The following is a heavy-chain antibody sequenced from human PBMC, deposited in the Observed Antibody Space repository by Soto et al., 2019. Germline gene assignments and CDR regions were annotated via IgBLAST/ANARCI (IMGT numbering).Heavy chain of an antibody. J-gene: IGHJ6*02. V-gene: IGHV4-59*01. D-gene: IGHD1-7*01. CDR3: ARTLELRLGYGMDV. CDR2: IYYSGST. Sequence: QVQLQESGPGLVKPSETLSLTCTVSGGSISSYYWSWIRQPPGKGLEWIGYIYYSGSTNYNPSLKSRVTISVDTSKNQFSLELSSVTAADTAVYYCARTLELRLGYGMDVWGQGTTVTVSS. CDR1: GGSISSYY.